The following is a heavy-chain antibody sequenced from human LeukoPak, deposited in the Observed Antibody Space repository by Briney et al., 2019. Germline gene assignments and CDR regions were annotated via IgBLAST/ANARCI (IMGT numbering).Heavy chain of an antibody. CDR1: GGSFSGYY. CDR3: AREAPTVAGTNDGFDF. Sequence: PSETLSLTCAVYGGSFSGYYWSWIRQPPGKGLEWIGEINHSGSTNYNPSLKSRVTISVDTSKNQFSLKLSSVTAADTAVYYCAREAPTVAGTNDGFDFWGQGTVVTVSS. CDR2: INHSGST. D-gene: IGHD6-19*01. J-gene: IGHJ3*01. V-gene: IGHV4-34*01.